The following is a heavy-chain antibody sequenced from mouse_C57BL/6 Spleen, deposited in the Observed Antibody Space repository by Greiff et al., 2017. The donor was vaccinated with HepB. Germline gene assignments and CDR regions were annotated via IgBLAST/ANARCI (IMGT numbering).Heavy chain of an antibody. CDR1: GYTFTDYY. CDR3: ARGLLPNY. J-gene: IGHJ2*01. CDR2: INPNNGGT. V-gene: IGHV1-26*01. Sequence: VQLQQSGPELVKPGASVKISCKASGYTFTDYYMNWVKQSHGKSLEWIGDINPNNGGTSYNQKFKGKATLTVDKSSSTAYMELRSLTSADSAGYYCARGLLPNYWGQGTTLTVSS. D-gene: IGHD3-1*01.